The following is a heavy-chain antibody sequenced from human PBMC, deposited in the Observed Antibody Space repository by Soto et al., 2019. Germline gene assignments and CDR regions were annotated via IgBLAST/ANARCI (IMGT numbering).Heavy chain of an antibody. V-gene: IGHV3-21*01. CDR1: GFTFSSYS. J-gene: IGHJ5*02. CDR2: ISSSSSYI. D-gene: IGHD4-17*01. CDR3: ATLYGDYPHWFDP. Sequence: EVQLVESGGGLVKPGGSLRLSCAASGFTFSSYSMNWVRQAPGKGLEWVSSISSSSSYIYYADSVKGRFTISRDNAKNSLYLQMNSLRAEDTAVYYCATLYGDYPHWFDPWGQGTLVTVSS.